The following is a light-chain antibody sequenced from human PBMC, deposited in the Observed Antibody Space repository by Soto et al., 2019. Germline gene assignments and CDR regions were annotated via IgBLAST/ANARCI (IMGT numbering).Light chain of an antibody. V-gene: IGLV7-46*01. CDR3: LLYYDTIRI. J-gene: IGLJ2*01. CDR2: DTS. Sequence: QAVVTQEPSLTVSPGGTVTLTCASSTGTLTSGHFPYWFQQKPGQAPRALIFDTSNRHSWTPARFSGSLLGGKAALTLSGAQPDDGADYYCLLYYDTIRIFGGGTKLTVL. CDR1: TGTLTSGHF.